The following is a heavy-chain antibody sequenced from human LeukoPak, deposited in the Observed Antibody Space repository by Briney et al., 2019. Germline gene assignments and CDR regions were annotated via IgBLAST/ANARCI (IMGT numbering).Heavy chain of an antibody. CDR1: GYTFTSYD. V-gene: IGHV1-8*03. CDR2: MNPNSGNT. Sequence: ASVKVSCKASGYTFTSYDINWVRQAPGQGLEWMGWMNPNSGNTGYAQKFQGRVTITRNTSISTAYMELSSLRSEDTAVYYCARAYDFWSGYYHPRFDPWGQGTLVTVSS. J-gene: IGHJ5*02. CDR3: ARAYDFWSGYYHPRFDP. D-gene: IGHD3-3*01.